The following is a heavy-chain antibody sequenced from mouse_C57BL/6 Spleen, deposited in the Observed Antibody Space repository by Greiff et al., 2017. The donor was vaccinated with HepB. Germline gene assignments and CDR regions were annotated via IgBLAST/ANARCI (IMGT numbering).Heavy chain of an antibody. CDR2: IDPENGDT. CDR3: TLYDGYPFAY. V-gene: IGHV14-4*01. D-gene: IGHD2-3*01. CDR1: GFNIKDDY. J-gene: IGHJ3*01. Sequence: EVQLQQSGAELVRPGASVKLSCTASGFNIKDDYMHWVKQRPEQGLEWIGWIDPENGDTEYASKFQGKATITADTASNTAYLQLSSLTSEDTAVYYCTLYDGYPFAYWGQGTLVTVSA.